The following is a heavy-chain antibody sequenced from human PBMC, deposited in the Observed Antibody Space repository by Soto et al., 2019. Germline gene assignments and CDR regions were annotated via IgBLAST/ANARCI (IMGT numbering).Heavy chain of an antibody. J-gene: IGHJ4*02. CDR2: ISGSGGST. CDR1: GFTFSSYA. CDR3: AKEIGNGYNSYDY. V-gene: IGHV3-23*01. D-gene: IGHD5-12*01. Sequence: EVKLLESGGGLVQPGGSLRLSCAASGFTFSSYAMSWVRQAPGKGLEWVSGISGSGGSTYYADSVKGRFTISRDNSKNALYLQMNSLRAEDTAVYYCAKEIGNGYNSYDYWGQGALVTVSS.